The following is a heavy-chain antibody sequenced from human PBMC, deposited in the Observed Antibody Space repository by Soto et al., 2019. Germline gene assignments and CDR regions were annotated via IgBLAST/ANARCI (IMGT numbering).Heavy chain of an antibody. CDR1: GYTFTSYA. CDR2: INAGNGNT. CDR3: ARATVDYYYYYGLDV. J-gene: IGHJ6*02. V-gene: IGHV1-3*01. Sequence: ASVKVSCKASGYTFTSYAMHWVRQAPGQRIEWMGWINAGNGNTKYSQKFQGRVTITRDTSASTAYMELSSLRSEDTAVYYCARATVDYYYYYGLDVWGQGTTVTVSS. D-gene: IGHD4-17*01.